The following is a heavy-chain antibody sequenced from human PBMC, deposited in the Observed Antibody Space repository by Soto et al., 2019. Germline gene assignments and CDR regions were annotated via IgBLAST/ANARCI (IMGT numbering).Heavy chain of an antibody. CDR3: AKDFRGYSGYDYYYYYGMDV. Sequence: QVQLVESGGGVVQPGRSLRLSCAASGFTFSSYGMHWVRQAPGKGLEWVAVISYDGSNKYYADSVKGRFTISRDNSKNPLYLQMNSLRAEDTAVYYCAKDFRGYSGYDYYYYYGMDVWGQGTTVTVSS. CDR2: ISYDGSNK. D-gene: IGHD5-12*01. J-gene: IGHJ6*02. V-gene: IGHV3-30*18. CDR1: GFTFSSYG.